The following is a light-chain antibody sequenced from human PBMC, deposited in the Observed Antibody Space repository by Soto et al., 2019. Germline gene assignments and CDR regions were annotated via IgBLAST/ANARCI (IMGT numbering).Light chain of an antibody. CDR2: GAS. V-gene: IGKV3-20*01. CDR3: QQYGSSPPT. J-gene: IGKJ1*01. CDR1: QSVNNRY. Sequence: EIVLTQSPGTLSLSPGERATLSCRASQSVNNRYLAWYQQKPGQAPRLLIYGASNRAAGVPDRFSGSGSGADFTLTISRLELEDFAVYSCQQYGSSPPTFGQGTKVDIK.